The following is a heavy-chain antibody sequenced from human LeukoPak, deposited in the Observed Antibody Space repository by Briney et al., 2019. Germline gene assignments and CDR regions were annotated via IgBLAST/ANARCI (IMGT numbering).Heavy chain of an antibody. V-gene: IGHV3-74*01. Sequence: GGSLRLSCAASGFTFSSYWMHWVRQAPGKGLVWVSRINGDGSSTSYADSVKGRFTISRDNAKNTLYLQMNSLRAEDTAVYYCVGMTTVTTWFDPWGQGTLVTVSS. J-gene: IGHJ5*02. D-gene: IGHD4-17*01. CDR1: GFTFSSYW. CDR2: INGDGSST. CDR3: VGMTTVTTWFDP.